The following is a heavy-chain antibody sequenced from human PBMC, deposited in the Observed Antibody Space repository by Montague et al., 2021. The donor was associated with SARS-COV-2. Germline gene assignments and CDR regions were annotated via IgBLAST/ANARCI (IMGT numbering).Heavy chain of an antibody. J-gene: IGHJ4*02. V-gene: IGHV4-34*01. D-gene: IGHD1-26*01. CDR3: ARGTRVVGVTPGFRW. Sequence: SETLSLTCAVYGGSFHIFSWGWIRQSPGKGLEWIGEVDQGGKTNYNPSLKSRVTISVDTSKNQFSLNLTSVTAADAAMYYCARGTRVVGVTPGFRWWGRGTQVAVSS. CDR2: VDQGGKT. CDR1: GGSFHIFS.